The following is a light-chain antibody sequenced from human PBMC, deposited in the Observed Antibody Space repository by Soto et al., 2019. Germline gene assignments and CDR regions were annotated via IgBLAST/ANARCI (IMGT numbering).Light chain of an antibody. CDR2: DVN. CDR3: TSYTPSSTWV. CDR1: SSDVGAYNY. J-gene: IGLJ3*02. Sequence: QSALTQPASVSGSPGQSITISCTGTSSDVGAYNYVAWYQQHPGKAPKLIIHDVNNRPSGVSNRFSGSKSGNMASLTISGLQDDDEADYYCTSYTPSSTWVFGGGTKLTVL. V-gene: IGLV2-14*03.